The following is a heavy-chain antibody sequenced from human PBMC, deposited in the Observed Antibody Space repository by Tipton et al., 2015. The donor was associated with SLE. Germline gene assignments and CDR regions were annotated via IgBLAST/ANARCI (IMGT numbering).Heavy chain of an antibody. D-gene: IGHD2-21*02. Sequence: TLSLTCTVSGGSVSSCGYYWSWIRQHPGKGLEWIGFIYFSGSTFYNPSLKSRVTISVDTSKNQFSLNLNTVTAADTAVYYCAKAGGDSMAFDIWGQGTMVSVSS. V-gene: IGHV4-31*03. J-gene: IGHJ3*02. CDR1: GGSVSSCGYY. CDR2: IYFSGST. CDR3: AKAGGDSMAFDI.